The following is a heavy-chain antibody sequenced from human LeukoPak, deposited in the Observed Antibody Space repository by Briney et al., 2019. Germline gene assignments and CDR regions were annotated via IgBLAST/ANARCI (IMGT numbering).Heavy chain of an antibody. CDR3: ARDQGIGAAGYDF. CDR1: GYRLTDVF. CDR2: FDPEEGKK. V-gene: IGHV1-24*01. J-gene: IGHJ4*02. D-gene: IGHD6-13*01. Sequence: ASVKVSCKVSGYRLTDVFIQWVRQAPGEGLEWVGGFDPEEGKKLYARKFQGRVTTTEDTSTDIAYMELHSLTSEDTAVYYCARDQGIGAAGYDFWGQGTLATVSS.